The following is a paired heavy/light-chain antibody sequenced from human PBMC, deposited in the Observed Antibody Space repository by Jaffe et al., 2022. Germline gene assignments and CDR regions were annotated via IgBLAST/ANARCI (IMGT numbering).Heavy chain of an antibody. V-gene: IGHV1-69*02. J-gene: IGHJ4*02. CDR1: GGTFSSYT. D-gene: IGHD3-22*01. CDR2: IIPILGIA. CDR3: ARVHRGNYYDSTITL. Sequence: QVQLVQSGAEVKKPGSSVKVSCKASGGTFSSYTISWVRQAPGQGLEWMGRIIPILGIANYAQKFQGRVTITADKSTSTAYMELSSLRSEDTAVYYCARVHRGNYYDSTITLWGQGTLVTVSS.
Light chain of an antibody. Sequence: SSELTQDPAVSVALGQTVRITCQGDSLRSYYASWYQQKPGQAPVLVIYGKNNRPSGIPDRFSGSSSGNTASLTITGAQAEDEADYYCNSRDSSGNHNVVFGGGTKLTVL. J-gene: IGLJ2*01. CDR1: SLRSYY. CDR3: NSRDSSGNHNVV. V-gene: IGLV3-19*01. CDR2: GKN.